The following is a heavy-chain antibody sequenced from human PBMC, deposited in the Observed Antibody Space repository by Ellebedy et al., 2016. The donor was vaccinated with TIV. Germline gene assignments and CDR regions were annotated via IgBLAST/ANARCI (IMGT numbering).Heavy chain of an antibody. CDR1: GGSITSNHW. CDR3: ARESSLAPYIVALDI. CDR2: IYQSGDT. V-gene: IGHV4/OR15-8*02. J-gene: IGHJ3*02. Sequence: SETLSLTCGVSGGSITSNHWWHGVRQPPGEGLEWIGEIYQSGDTYYNLSLKSRVTISMDKSTDQFSLRLTSVTAADTAVYYCARESSLAPYIVALDIWGQGAMVTVSS. D-gene: IGHD2-15*01.